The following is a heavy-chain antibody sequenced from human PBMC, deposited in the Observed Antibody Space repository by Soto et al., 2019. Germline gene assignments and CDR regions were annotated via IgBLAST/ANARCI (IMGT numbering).Heavy chain of an antibody. V-gene: IGHV1-8*01. CDR2: MNPNSGNT. CDR3: ARSVSSSFDY. CDR1: GYTFTGYD. Sequence: QVQLVQSGAEVKEPGASVKVSCKASGYTFTGYDINWVRQAAGQGLEWMGWMNPNSGNTVYAQNFQGRVTMTRNTSVSTAYMELSSLRSEDTAVYYCARSVSSSFDYWGQGTLVTVSS. J-gene: IGHJ4*02.